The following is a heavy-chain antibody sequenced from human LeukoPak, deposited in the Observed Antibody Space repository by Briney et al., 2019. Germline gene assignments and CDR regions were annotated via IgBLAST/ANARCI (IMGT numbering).Heavy chain of an antibody. CDR2: IGNTGRTI. J-gene: IGHJ4*02. D-gene: IGHD1-14*01. CDR1: GFRFSSYE. V-gene: IGHV3-48*03. CDR3: VRGDRYFFDY. Sequence: PGGSLRLSCAASGFRFSSYEMNWVRQAPGGGLEWVSYIGNTGRTIYYVDSVKGRFTVSRDNAKNSLYLQMNSLRAEYTAIYYCVRGDRYFFDYWGQGTLVTVSS.